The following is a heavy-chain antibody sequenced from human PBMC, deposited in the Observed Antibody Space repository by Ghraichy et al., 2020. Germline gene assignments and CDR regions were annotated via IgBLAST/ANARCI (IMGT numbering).Heavy chain of an antibody. CDR1: VDSFSGYF. CDR2: VSQSGST. J-gene: IGHJ2*01. V-gene: IGHV4-34*01. CDR3: ARYKTTVIANSFDL. Sequence: LSLTCAVYVDSFSGYFWNWIRQPPGKGLEWIGEVSQSGSTNYNPSLKGRVTISIDTSKNQFSLKLRSVTAADTATYYCARYKTTVIANSFDLWGHGTLVTVS. D-gene: IGHD3-22*01.